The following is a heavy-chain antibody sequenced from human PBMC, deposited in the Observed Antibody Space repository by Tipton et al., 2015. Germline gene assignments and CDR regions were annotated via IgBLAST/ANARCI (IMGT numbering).Heavy chain of an antibody. V-gene: IGHV1-58*01. D-gene: IGHD3-16*02. CDR3: AADRGVNLWGRYRFKYYYNGMDV. J-gene: IGHJ6*02. CDR1: GFTFATSA. Sequence: QLVQSGAEVKKPGTSVKVSCKASGFTFATSAVQWVRQARGQRLEWIGWIVVGRGDTNYAQKFQERVTITRDMSTSTAYMEVSSLRSEDTAVYYCAADRGVNLWGRYRFKYYYNGMDVWGQGTTVTVSS. CDR2: IVVGRGDT.